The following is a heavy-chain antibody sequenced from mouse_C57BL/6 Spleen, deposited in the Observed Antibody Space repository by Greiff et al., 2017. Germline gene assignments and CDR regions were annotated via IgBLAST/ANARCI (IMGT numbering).Heavy chain of an antibody. CDR3: ARDNGSSSCDY. Sequence: QVQLQQSGAELMKPGASVKLSCKATGYTFTGYWIEWVKQRPGHGLEWIGEILPGSGSTNYNEKFKGKATLTADTSSNTAYMQLSSLTTEDSAIYYCARDNGSSSCDYGGQAPLSQSPQ. CDR1: GYTFTGYW. J-gene: IGHJ2*01. CDR2: ILPGSGST. V-gene: IGHV1-9*01. D-gene: IGHD1-1*01.